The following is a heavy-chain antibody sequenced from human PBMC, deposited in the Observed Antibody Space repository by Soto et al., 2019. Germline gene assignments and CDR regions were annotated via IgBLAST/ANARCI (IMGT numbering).Heavy chain of an antibody. CDR3: ARALGCAHYFCYGMDV. CDR2: IRDDGVNK. D-gene: IGHD2-15*01. CDR1: GFNFYNYG. V-gene: IGHV3-33*01. J-gene: IGHJ6*02. Sequence: GGSLRLSCAASGFNFYNYGMHWVRQAPGKGLEWLAVIRDDGVNKYYAESVKGRFTISRDNPKSTVYLQMDSLRVEDTAVYYCARALGCAHYFCYGMDVWGQGTTVTVSS.